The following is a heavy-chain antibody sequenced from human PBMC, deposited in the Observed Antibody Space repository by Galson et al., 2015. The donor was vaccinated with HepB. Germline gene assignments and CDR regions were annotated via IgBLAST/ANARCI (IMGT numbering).Heavy chain of an antibody. CDR2: IIPYLPTP. Sequence: SVKVSCKASGGNFNSFSIDWVRQAPGQGLEWMGGIIPYLPTPNYAQKFQGRLRISADRSTGVVSMGLKGLTYEDSAVYYCARICADIGEVTSLGWFDPWGQGTLVTVSS. V-gene: IGHV1-69*10. CDR1: GGNFNSFS. D-gene: IGHD2-21*02. CDR3: ARICADIGEVTSLGWFDP. J-gene: IGHJ5*02.